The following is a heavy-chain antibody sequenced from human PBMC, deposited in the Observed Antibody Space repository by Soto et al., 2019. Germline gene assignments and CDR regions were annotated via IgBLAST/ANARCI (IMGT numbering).Heavy chain of an antibody. Sequence: GGSLRLSCAASGFTFNTWMHWVRQAPGEGLVWVSSIDSDGSITSYADSVKGRFTISRDNAKNTLYLQMNSLRAEDTAVYYCATLGLQQAFWGQRTLVTVSS. V-gene: IGHV3-74*01. CDR1: GFTFNTW. D-gene: IGHD2-21*02. CDR2: IDSDGSIT. CDR3: ATLGLQQAF. J-gene: IGHJ4*02.